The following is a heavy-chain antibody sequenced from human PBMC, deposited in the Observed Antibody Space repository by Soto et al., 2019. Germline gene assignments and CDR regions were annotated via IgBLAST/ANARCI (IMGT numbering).Heavy chain of an antibody. J-gene: IGHJ6*02. D-gene: IGHD3-9*01. CDR2: IYYSGST. CDR1: GGSISSGGYY. Sequence: SETLSLTCTVSGGSISSGGYYWSWIRQHPGKGLEWIGYIYYSGSTNYNPSLKSRVTISVDTSKNQFSLKLSSVTAADTAVYYCAREGGGDYDILTGVHYYYYYGMDVWGQGTTVTVSS. CDR3: AREGGGDYDILTGVHYYYYYGMDV. V-gene: IGHV4-61*08.